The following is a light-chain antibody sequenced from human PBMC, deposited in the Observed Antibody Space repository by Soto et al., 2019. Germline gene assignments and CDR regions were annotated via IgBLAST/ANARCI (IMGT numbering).Light chain of an antibody. J-gene: IGLJ2*01. V-gene: IGLV2-23*01. CDR3: CSYAGSSTYVV. Sequence: QSALTQPASVSGSPGQSITISCTGTSSDVGSYNLVSWYQQHPGKAPNRFSGSKSGNTASLTISGLQAEDEADYYCCSYAGSSTYVVFGGGTKLTVL. CDR1: SSDVGSYNL.